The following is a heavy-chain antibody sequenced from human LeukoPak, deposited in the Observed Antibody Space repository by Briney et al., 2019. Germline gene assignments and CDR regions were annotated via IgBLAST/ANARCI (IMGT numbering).Heavy chain of an antibody. CDR1: EFTFSSYW. Sequence: GGSLRLSCAASEFTFSSYWMHWVRQVPGKGLVWVSRINGDGSITTYADSVKGRFTISRDNAKNTLYVQMNSLRVEDTAVYYCAKDRSRSWSIDYWGQGTLVTVSS. CDR3: AKDRSRSWSIDY. J-gene: IGHJ4*02. V-gene: IGHV3-74*01. D-gene: IGHD6-13*01. CDR2: INGDGSIT.